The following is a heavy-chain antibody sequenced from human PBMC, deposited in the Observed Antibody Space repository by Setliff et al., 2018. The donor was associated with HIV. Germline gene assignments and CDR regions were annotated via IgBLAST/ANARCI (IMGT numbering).Heavy chain of an antibody. D-gene: IGHD3-9*01. V-gene: IGHV1-18*01. CDR3: GKDHGILTGYYTDL. CDR1: GYTFLNSG. Sequence: ASVKVSCKSSGYTFLNSGVTWVRQAPGQGLEWMGWISAYNGNTKYAKNFQDRLTLTTDTSTGTAYMTLTSLTSNDTAVFYCGKDHGILTGYYTDLWGQGTLVTVSS. J-gene: IGHJ1*01. CDR2: ISAYNGNT.